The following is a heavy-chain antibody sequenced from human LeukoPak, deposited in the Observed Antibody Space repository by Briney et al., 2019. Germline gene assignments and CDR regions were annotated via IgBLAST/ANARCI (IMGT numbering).Heavy chain of an antibody. CDR1: GGSISSGSYY. J-gene: IGHJ6*03. D-gene: IGHD2-2*01. CDR2: IYSSGST. V-gene: IGHV4-61*02. CDR3: ARGATSRLIYYYYYMDV. Sequence: SETLSLTCTVSGGSISSGSYYWSWIRQPAGKGLEWIGRIYSSGSTNYNPSLKSRVTISLDTSKNQFSLKLSSVTAADTAVYYCARGATSRLIYYYYYMDVWGKGTTVTISS.